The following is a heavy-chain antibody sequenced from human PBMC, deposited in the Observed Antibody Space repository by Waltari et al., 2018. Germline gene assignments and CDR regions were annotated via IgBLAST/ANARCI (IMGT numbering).Heavy chain of an antibody. CDR2: ISGSGSNT. Sequence: EVQLLESGGGLVQPGGSLRLSCAASGFTFSTYAMSWVRQAPGKGLEWVSAISGSGSNTYYADSVRGRLTISRDNSKNMLYLQMNSLRAEDTAVYYCAKETTLSSGWITLDYWGQGTLVTVSS. CDR3: AKETTLSSGWITLDY. D-gene: IGHD6-19*01. V-gene: IGHV3-23*01. J-gene: IGHJ4*02. CDR1: GFTFSTYA.